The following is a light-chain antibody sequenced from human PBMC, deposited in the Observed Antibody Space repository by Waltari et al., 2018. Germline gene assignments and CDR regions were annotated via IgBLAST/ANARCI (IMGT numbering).Light chain of an antibody. Sequence: QLVLTQSPSASASLGASVKLTCTLSSGHSSNIIAWLQQRPERGPGYLMKVNSDGSHSKGDDMPDRVSGSSSGAERYLTISSLQSEDEADYYCETGGHGTWVFGGGTKLTVL. CDR3: ETGGHGTWV. J-gene: IGLJ3*02. V-gene: IGLV4-69*01. CDR2: VNSDGSH. CDR1: SGHSSNI.